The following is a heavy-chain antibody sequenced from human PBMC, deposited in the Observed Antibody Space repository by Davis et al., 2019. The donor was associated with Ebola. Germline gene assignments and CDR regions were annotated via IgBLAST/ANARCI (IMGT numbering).Heavy chain of an antibody. Sequence: SGPTLVKPTETLTLTCTVSGFSLSNARMGVSWIRQPPGKGLEWIGYIYYSGSTYYNPSLKSRVTISVDTSKNQFSLKLSSVTAADTAVYYCARGLLRRDWYFDLWGRGTLVTVSS. D-gene: IGHD2-15*01. V-gene: IGHV4-31*03. J-gene: IGHJ2*01. CDR1: GFSLSNARMG. CDR3: ARGLLRRDWYFDL. CDR2: IYYSGST.